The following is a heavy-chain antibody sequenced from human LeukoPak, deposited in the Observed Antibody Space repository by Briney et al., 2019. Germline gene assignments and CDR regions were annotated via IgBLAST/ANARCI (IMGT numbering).Heavy chain of an antibody. CDR3: ARGGRSYYDSSGYYYS. V-gene: IGHV4-34*01. Sequence: KPSETLSLTCTVYGGSFSDYYWTWIRRPPGKGLEWIGEINHSGSTNYSPPLKSRVTISVDTSKNQFSLKLSSVTAADTAVYYCARGGRSYYDSSGYYYSWGQGTLVTVSS. D-gene: IGHD3-22*01. J-gene: IGHJ4*02. CDR1: GGSFSDYY. CDR2: INHSGST.